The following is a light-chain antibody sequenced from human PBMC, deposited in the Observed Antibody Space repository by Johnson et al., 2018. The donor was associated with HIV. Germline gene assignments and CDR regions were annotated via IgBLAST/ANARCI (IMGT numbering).Light chain of an antibody. V-gene: IGLV1-51*02. CDR3: GTWDGSLSAGAV. J-gene: IGLJ1*01. Sequence: SVLTQPPSVSAAPGQKVTISCSGSSSNIGNNYVSWYQHLPGTAPKLLIYENNKRPSAIPDRFSGSKSGTSATLGITGLQTGDEGEYYCGTWDGSLSAGAVFGTGTKVTVL. CDR2: ENN. CDR1: SSNIGNNY.